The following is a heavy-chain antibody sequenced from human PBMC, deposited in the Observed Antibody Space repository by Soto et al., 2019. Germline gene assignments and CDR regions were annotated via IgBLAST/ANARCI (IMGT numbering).Heavy chain of an antibody. CDR1: GGYIISSSYY. D-gene: IGHD6-13*01. V-gene: IGHV4-39*01. Sequence: SETLSLTSTVCGGYIISSSYYWGWIRQPPGKGLEWIGSIYYSGSTYYNPSLKSRVTISVDTSKNQFSLKLSSVTAADTAVYYCARVIAAAVYYYGMDVWGQGTTVTVSS. J-gene: IGHJ6*02. CDR3: ARVIAAAVYYYGMDV. CDR2: IYYSGST.